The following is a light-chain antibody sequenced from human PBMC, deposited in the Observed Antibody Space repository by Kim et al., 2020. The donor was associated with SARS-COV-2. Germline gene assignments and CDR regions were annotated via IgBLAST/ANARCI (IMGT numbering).Light chain of an antibody. CDR2: GVK. CDR3: CSYAGGSTLV. CDR1: TSDL. J-gene: IGLJ2*01. Sequence: VSWSPGRSISISCSGTTSDLVSWYQQHPGEVPKLLIYGVKKRQSGVSKRFSGSKSDNTASLTICGLLPEDEADYYCCSYAGGSTLVFGGGTQVTVL. V-gene: IGLV2-23*02.